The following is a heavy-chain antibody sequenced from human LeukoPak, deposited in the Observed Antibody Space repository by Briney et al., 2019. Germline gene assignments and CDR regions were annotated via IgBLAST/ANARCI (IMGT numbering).Heavy chain of an antibody. CDR2: IYYTAST. CDR1: GGAITNYY. Sequence: PSETLSLTCGVSGGAITNYYWNWIRQAPGKGLEWLGYIYYTASTTYNPSVKSRITISLDTSMKQISLKLRSVTAADTAVYYCARDYRLEGAFDFWGQGTMVTVSS. CDR3: ARDYRLEGAFDF. J-gene: IGHJ3*01. V-gene: IGHV4-59*01. D-gene: IGHD1-1*01.